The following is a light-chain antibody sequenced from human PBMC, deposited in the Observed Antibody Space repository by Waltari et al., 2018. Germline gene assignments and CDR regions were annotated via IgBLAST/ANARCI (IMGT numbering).Light chain of an antibody. CDR1: QSPVHSAGNTY. J-gene: IGKJ2*01. CDR2: KIS. CDR3: MQGSRCPRT. Sequence: DVVLTQSQLFLPVTLGQPASMSCRPSQSPVHSAGNTYLNWFHQRPGRSPRRLIYKISRRESGVPDRFSGSGSGTDFTLKISRVEAEDVGVYYCMQGSRCPRTFGQGTKLEI. V-gene: IGKV2-30*02.